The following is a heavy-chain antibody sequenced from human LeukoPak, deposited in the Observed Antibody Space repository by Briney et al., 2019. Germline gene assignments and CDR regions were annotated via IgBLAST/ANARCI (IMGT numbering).Heavy chain of an antibody. V-gene: IGHV3-23*01. J-gene: IGHJ4*02. Sequence: GGSLRLSCEASGFTFSSSAMYWVRQASGKGLEWVSSISGNVFYTYYADSVKGRFTMSRDNSKNTLYLQMNSLRAEDTAVYYCAKGSRSYSSSWYYFDSWGQGTLVTVSS. CDR1: GFTFSSSA. CDR3: AKGSRSYSSSWYYFDS. D-gene: IGHD6-13*01. CDR2: ISGNVFYT.